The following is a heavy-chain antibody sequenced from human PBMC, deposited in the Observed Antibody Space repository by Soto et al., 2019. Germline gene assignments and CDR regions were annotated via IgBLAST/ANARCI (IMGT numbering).Heavy chain of an antibody. V-gene: IGHV1-2*04. CDR2: INPNSGGT. CDR3: ARDTQYYYDSRGSHAPYYYGLDV. CDR1: GYTFTGYY. Sequence: GASVKVSCKASGYTFTGYYMHWVRQAPGQGLEWMGWINPNSGGTNYAQKFQGWVTMTRDTSISTAYMELSRLRSDDTAVYYCARDTQYYYDSRGSHAPYYYGLDVWGQGTTVTVSS. J-gene: IGHJ6*02. D-gene: IGHD3-22*01.